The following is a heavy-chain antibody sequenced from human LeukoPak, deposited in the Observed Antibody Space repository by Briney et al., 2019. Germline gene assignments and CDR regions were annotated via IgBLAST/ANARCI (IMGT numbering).Heavy chain of an antibody. CDR2: IGSDGDGT. V-gene: IGHV3-64D*06. Sequence: GGSLRHSCSASGFPFSTLGMHWVRQAPGKGLEHVSTIGSDGDGTYYADSVKDRFIISRDNSKNAVYLQMSSLRPEDTAVYYCVSPVFINFWGQGTLVTVSS. CDR3: VSPVFINF. CDR1: GFPFSTLG. J-gene: IGHJ4*01. D-gene: IGHD1-14*01.